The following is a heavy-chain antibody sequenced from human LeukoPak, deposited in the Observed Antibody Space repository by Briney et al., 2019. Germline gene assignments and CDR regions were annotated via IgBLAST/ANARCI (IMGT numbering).Heavy chain of an antibody. J-gene: IGHJ4*02. Sequence: ASVKVSCKASVYTFTRHDNNWVRLATPARREGMGWMNPNSGNTGYAQKFQGRVTMTRNTSISTAYMELSSLRSEDTAVYYCARRFSGSGSPITYWGQGTLVTVSS. CDR1: VYTFTRHD. CDR2: MNPNSGNT. D-gene: IGHD3-10*01. CDR3: ARRFSGSGSPITY. V-gene: IGHV1-8*01.